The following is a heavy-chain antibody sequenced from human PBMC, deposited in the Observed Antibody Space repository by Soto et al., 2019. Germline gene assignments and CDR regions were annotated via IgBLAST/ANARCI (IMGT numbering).Heavy chain of an antibody. Sequence: EVQLVESGGGLVKPGGSLRLSCAASGFTFSSYSMNWVRQAPGKGLEWVSSISSSSSYIYYADSVKGRFTISRDNAKNSLYLQMNSRRAEDTAVYYCARAGIAARPHYYYGMDVWGQGTTVTVSS. V-gene: IGHV3-21*01. D-gene: IGHD6-6*01. CDR3: ARAGIAARPHYYYGMDV. J-gene: IGHJ6*02. CDR1: GFTFSSYS. CDR2: ISSSSSYI.